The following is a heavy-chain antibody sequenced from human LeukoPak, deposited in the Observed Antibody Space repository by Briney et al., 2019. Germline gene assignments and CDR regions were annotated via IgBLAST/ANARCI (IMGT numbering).Heavy chain of an antibody. D-gene: IGHD2-15*01. V-gene: IGHV3-23*01. CDR2: IRGSGGRT. CDR1: GFTFSSYA. J-gene: IGHJ4*02. Sequence: GGSLRLSCAASGFTFSSYAMSWVRRAPGKGLEWVSAIRGSGGRTYYADSVKGWFTISRDNSKDTLFLQMDSLRAEDTAVYYCAKIRSEVVVAATNYWGQGTLVSVSS. CDR3: AKIRSEVVVAATNY.